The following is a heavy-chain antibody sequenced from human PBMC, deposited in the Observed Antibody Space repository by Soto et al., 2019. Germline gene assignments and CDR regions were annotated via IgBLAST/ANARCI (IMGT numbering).Heavy chain of an antibody. CDR3: ATPPRYCSSTSCSHPFSDYYYYGMDV. Sequence: GESLKISCKGSGYSFTSYWIGWVRQMPGKGLEWMGIIYPGDSDTRYSPSFQGQVTISADKSISTAYLQWSSLKASDTAIYYCATPPRYCSSTSCSHPFSDYYYYGMDVCGQGTTVTVSS. CDR1: GYSFTSYW. CDR2: IYPGDSDT. J-gene: IGHJ6*02. V-gene: IGHV5-51*01. D-gene: IGHD2-2*01.